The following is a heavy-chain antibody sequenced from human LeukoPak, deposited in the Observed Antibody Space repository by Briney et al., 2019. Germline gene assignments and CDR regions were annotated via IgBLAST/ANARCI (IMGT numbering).Heavy chain of an antibody. V-gene: IGHV4-59*01. CDR3: ARVTGYTAFDI. Sequence: PSETLSLTCTVSGGSISSYYWSWIRQPLGKGLEWIGYIYYSGSTNYNPSLKSRVTISVDTSKNQFSLKLSSVTAADTAVYYCARVTGYTAFDIWGHGTMVTVSS. CDR2: IYYSGST. CDR1: GGSISSYY. J-gene: IGHJ3*02. D-gene: IGHD7-27*01.